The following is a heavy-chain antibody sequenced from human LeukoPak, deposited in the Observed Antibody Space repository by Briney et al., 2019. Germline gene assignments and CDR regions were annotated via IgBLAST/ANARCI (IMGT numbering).Heavy chain of an antibody. CDR1: GFTFSSYA. D-gene: IGHD3-10*01. CDR2: ISGSGGST. J-gene: IGHJ4*02. CDR3: ARPLASGSYYIMEY. V-gene: IGHV3-23*01. Sequence: HPGGSLRLSCAASGFTFSSYAMSWVRQAPGKGLEWVSAISGSGGSTYYADSVKGRFTISRDNSKNTLYLQMNSLRAEDTAVYYCARPLASGSYYIMEYWGQGTLVTVSS.